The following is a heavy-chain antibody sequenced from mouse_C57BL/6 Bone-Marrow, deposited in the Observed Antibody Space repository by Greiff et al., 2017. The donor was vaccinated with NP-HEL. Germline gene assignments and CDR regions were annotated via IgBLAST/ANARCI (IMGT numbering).Heavy chain of an antibody. CDR1: GFNIKDDY. J-gene: IGHJ3*01. CDR2: IDPENGDT. D-gene: IGHD2-4*01. V-gene: IGHV14-4*01. Sequence: VQLQQSGAELVRPGASVKLSCTASGFNIKDDYMHWVKQRPEQGLEWIGWIDPENGDTEYASKFQGKATITADTSSNTASLQLSSLTSEDTAVYYCTTEDYDGFAYWGQGTLVTVSA. CDR3: TTEDYDGFAY.